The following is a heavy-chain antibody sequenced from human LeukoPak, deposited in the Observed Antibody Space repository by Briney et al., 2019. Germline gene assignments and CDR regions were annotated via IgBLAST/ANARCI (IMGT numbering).Heavy chain of an antibody. CDR3: ARDPARYCSGGSCTGYFQH. Sequence: GGSLRLSCAASGFTFSSYAMHWVRQAPGKGLGWVAVISYDGSNKYYADSVKGRFTISRDNSKNTLYLQMNSLRAEDTAVYYCARDPARYCSGGSCTGYFQHWGQGTLVTVSS. D-gene: IGHD2-15*01. CDR2: ISYDGSNK. CDR1: GFTFSSYA. J-gene: IGHJ1*01. V-gene: IGHV3-30-3*01.